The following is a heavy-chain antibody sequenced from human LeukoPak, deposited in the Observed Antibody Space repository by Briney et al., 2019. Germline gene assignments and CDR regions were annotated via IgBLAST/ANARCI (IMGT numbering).Heavy chain of an antibody. CDR2: ISWDGGST. Sequence: PGGSLRLSCAASGFTFDDYAMHWVRQAPGKGLEWVSLISWDGGSTYYADSVKGRFTISRDNSKNSLYLQMNSLRAEDTALYYCAKARLDRVVVPAVMSDAFDIWGQGTMVTVSS. J-gene: IGHJ3*02. CDR3: AKARLDRVVVPAVMSDAFDI. D-gene: IGHD2-2*03. CDR1: GFTFDDYA. V-gene: IGHV3-43D*03.